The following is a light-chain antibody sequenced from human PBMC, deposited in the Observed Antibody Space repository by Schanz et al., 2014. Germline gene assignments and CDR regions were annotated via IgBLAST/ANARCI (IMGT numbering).Light chain of an antibody. CDR3: QHYVGSPPLT. CDR2: DAS. J-gene: IGKJ4*01. V-gene: IGKV3-20*01. CDR1: QSVSTID. Sequence: EIVLTQSPATLSVSPGERATLSCRSSQSVSTIDLAWYQQKPGQAPRLLIYDASTRATGIPDRFSGSGSGTDFTLTISRLEPDDFAVYYCQHYVGSPPLTFGGGTKVEIK.